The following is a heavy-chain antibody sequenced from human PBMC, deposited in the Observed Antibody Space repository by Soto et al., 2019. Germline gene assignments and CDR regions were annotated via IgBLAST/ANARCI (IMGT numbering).Heavy chain of an antibody. V-gene: IGHV3-23*01. CDR3: AKRYYYDASGPYGVDV. J-gene: IGHJ6*02. Sequence: GGALRLSCAASGFTVISYAVIWGGQAPGKGLEGVSAISASCGNTYYSDSVKCRLTISIYNSKNRLYLHMKSLRPEDTAVYSCAKRYYYDASGPYGVDVWGQGTMVTVAS. D-gene: IGHD3-22*01. CDR2: ISASCGNT. CDR1: GFTVISYA.